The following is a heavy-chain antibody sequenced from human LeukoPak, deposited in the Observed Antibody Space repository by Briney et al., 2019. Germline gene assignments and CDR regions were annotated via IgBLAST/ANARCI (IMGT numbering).Heavy chain of an antibody. Sequence: GGSLRPSCAASGFTFSSYAMSWDRQAPGKGLEWVSAISGSGGSTYYADSVKGRFTISRDNSKNTLYLQMNSLRAEDTAVYYCAKVGRRSGYDLGYWGQGTLVTVSS. J-gene: IGHJ4*02. CDR2: ISGSGGST. CDR3: AKVGRRSGYDLGY. D-gene: IGHD5-12*01. V-gene: IGHV3-23*01. CDR1: GFTFSSYA.